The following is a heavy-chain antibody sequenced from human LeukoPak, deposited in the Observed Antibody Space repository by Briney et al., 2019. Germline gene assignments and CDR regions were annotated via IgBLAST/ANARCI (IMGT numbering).Heavy chain of an antibody. CDR1: GGSISSNNW. J-gene: IGHJ4*02. V-gene: IGHV4-4*02. Sequence: PSGTLSLTCAVSGGSISSNNWWSWVRQPPGKGLEWIGEIFHSGSTNYNPSLKSRVTISVDKSKNQFSLKLSSVTAADTAVYYCAREGVGATRNRVKYFDYWGQGTLVTVSS. CDR2: IFHSGST. D-gene: IGHD1-26*01. CDR3: AREGVGATRNRVKYFDY.